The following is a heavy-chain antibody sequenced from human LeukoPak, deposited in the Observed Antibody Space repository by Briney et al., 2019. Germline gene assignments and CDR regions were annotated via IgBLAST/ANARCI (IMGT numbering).Heavy chain of an antibody. V-gene: IGHV6-1*01. D-gene: IGHD1-7*01. CDR1: GDSVSSNSAA. Sequence: SQTLSLTCAISGDSVSSNSAAWNWIRQSPSRGLEWLGRTYYRSNWYNDYAVPVSSRITVNPDTSKNQFSLQLNSVTPEDTAMYYCSRGTHWFDSWGQGTLVTVSS. J-gene: IGHJ5*01. CDR2: TYYRSNWYN. CDR3: SRGTHWFDS.